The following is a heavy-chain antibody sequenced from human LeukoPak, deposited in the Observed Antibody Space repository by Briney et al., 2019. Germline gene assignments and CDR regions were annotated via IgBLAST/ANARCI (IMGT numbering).Heavy chain of an antibody. CDR3: ARGGRSRRGYASY. J-gene: IGHJ4*02. Sequence: GGSLRLSCAASGFTFSAYSMNWVRQAPGKGLEWVSSISSSSIYRYYGDSVKGRFTISRDNAKNSLYLQMNSLRAEDTAVYYCARGGRSRRGYASYWGQGTLVTVSS. D-gene: IGHD5-12*01. V-gene: IGHV3-21*01. CDR2: ISSSSIYR. CDR1: GFTFSAYS.